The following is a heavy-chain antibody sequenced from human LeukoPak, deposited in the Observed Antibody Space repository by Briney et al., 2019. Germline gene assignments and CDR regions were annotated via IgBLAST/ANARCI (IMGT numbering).Heavy chain of an antibody. CDR1: GGSISSYY. CDR2: IYTSGST. Sequence: SETLSLTCTVSGGSISSYYWSWIRQPAGKGLERIGRIYTSGSTNYNPSLKSRVTMSVDTSKDQFSLKLSSVTAADTAVYYCARTAKDPAYYYYYMDVWGKGTTVTVSS. D-gene: IGHD2-21*02. J-gene: IGHJ6*03. V-gene: IGHV4-4*07. CDR3: ARTAKDPAYYYYYMDV.